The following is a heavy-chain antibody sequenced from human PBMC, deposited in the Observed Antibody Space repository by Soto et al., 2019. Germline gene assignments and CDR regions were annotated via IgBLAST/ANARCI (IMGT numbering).Heavy chain of an antibody. CDR2: INPNSGGT. Sequence: ASVKVSCKASGYAFTGYYMHWVRQAPGQGLEWMGWINPNSGGTNYAQKFQGWVTMTRDTSISTAYMELSRLRSDDTAVYYCARDKAVMGYYYYYYGMDVWGQGTTVTVSS. J-gene: IGHJ6*02. CDR3: ARDKAVMGYYYYYYGMDV. V-gene: IGHV1-2*04. D-gene: IGHD2-21*01. CDR1: GYAFTGYY.